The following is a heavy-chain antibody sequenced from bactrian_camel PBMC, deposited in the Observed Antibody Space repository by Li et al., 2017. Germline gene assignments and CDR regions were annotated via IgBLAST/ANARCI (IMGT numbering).Heavy chain of an antibody. CDR2: VSTAGDIT. CDR1: TWSFNRYW. D-gene: IGHD8*01. V-gene: IGHV3S1*01. Sequence: VQLVESGGGLVQPGGSLRLSCSVTTWSFNRYWMYWVRQAPGKGLEWVSVVSTAGDITDSTDSLKGRFTFSRNNAENRVYFQMNGLKTEDTAVYYCATDHNWGGVASGYWGQGTQVTVS. J-gene: IGHJ6*01. CDR3: ATDHNWGGVASGY.